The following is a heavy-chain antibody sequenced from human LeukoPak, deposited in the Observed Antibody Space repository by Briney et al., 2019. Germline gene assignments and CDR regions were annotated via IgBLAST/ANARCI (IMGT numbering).Heavy chain of an antibody. CDR2: MSPNNGHT. Sequence: ASVKVSCKASGYTFTTYDINWVRQATGRGLEWLGWMSPNNGHTGYAQKFQGRVTLTRDTSINTAYMELSSLTSEDTAVYYCARSPYGTGHFDPWGQGSLVPSPQ. CDR1: GYTFTTYD. J-gene: IGHJ5*02. V-gene: IGHV1-8*01. D-gene: IGHD2-8*02. CDR3: ARSPYGTGHFDP.